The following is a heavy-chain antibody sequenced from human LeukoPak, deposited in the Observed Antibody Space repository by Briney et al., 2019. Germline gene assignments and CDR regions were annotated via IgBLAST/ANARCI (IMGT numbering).Heavy chain of an antibody. CDR1: GFTFSSYA. D-gene: IGHD4/OR15-4a*01. CDR3: VRIPNSANFPNWFDP. Sequence: GGSLRLSCAASGFTFSSYAMHWVRQAPSKGLEWVAVISYDGSNKYYADSVKGRFTISRDNAKNLLYLQMDSLRAEDTAVYYCVRIPNSANFPNWFDPWGRGTLVTVSS. J-gene: IGHJ5*02. V-gene: IGHV3-30-3*01. CDR2: ISYDGSNK.